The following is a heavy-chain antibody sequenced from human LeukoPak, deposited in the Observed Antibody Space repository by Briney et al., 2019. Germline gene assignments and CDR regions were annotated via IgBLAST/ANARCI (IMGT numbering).Heavy chain of an antibody. V-gene: IGHV1-18*04. CDR3: ARRALRYCSSTSCPAQYYGVDV. Sequence: GASVKVSCKASGYTFTSYGISWVRQAPGQGLEWMGWISAYNGNTNYAQKLQGRVTMTTDTSTSTAYMELRSLRSDDAAVYYCARRALRYCSSTSCPAQYYGVDVWGKGTTVTVSS. CDR2: ISAYNGNT. J-gene: IGHJ6*04. D-gene: IGHD2-2*01. CDR1: GYTFTSYG.